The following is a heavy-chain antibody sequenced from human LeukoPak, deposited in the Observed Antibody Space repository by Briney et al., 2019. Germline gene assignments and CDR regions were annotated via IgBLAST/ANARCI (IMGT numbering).Heavy chain of an antibody. CDR2: ISGSGGST. V-gene: IGHV3-23*01. D-gene: IGHD3-10*01. CDR1: GFTFSSYG. CDR3: AKTMVRGVVDY. J-gene: IGHJ4*02. Sequence: GGCLRLSCAASGFTFSSYGMSWVRQAPGKGLEWVSAISGSGGSTYYADSVKGRFTISRDNSKNTLYLQMNSLRAEDTAVYYCAKTMVRGVVDYWGQGTLVTVSS.